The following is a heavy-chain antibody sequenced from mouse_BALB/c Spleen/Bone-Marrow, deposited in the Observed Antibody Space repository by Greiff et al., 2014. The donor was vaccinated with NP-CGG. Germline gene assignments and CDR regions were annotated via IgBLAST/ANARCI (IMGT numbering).Heavy chain of an antibody. CDR1: GFSFSSYA. V-gene: IGHV5-9-3*01. CDR2: ISSGGSYT. J-gene: IGHJ1*01. D-gene: IGHD1-1*01. Sequence: EVKLVESGGGLVKPGGSLKLSCAASGFSFSSYAMSWVRQTPEKRLEWVATISSGGSYTYQADSVKGRFTISRDTAKNTLYLQMSSLRSEDTAMYYCARQDYYGSSPHWYFDVWGAGTTATVSS. CDR3: ARQDYYGSSPHWYFDV.